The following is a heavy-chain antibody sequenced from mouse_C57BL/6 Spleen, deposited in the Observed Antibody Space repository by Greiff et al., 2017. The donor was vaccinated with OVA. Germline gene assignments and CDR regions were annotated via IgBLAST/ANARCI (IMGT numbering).Heavy chain of an antibody. J-gene: IGHJ3*01. D-gene: IGHD2-4*01. CDR3: ARPYYDYGVGPFAY. CDR1: GFTFSDYG. Sequence: EVMLVEPGGGLVKPGGSLKLSCAASGFTFSDYGMHWVRQAPEKGLEWVAYISRGSSTTYYADTVKGRFTISRDNAKNTLFLQMTSLMSEDTAMYYCARPYYDYGVGPFAYWGQGTLVTVSA. V-gene: IGHV5-17*01. CDR2: ISRGSSTT.